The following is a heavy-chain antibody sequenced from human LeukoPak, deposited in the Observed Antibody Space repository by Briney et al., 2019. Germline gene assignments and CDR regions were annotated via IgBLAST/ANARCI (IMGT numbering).Heavy chain of an antibody. CDR3: ARDFRYGSGFAY. CDR1: GFAFSSYA. J-gene: IGHJ4*02. D-gene: IGHD5-18*01. Sequence: PGGSLRLSCVVSGFAFSSYALHWVRQAPGEGLQYVSGIGNGGSIDYANSVKGRFTISRDNSKNTLYLQMGSLRPEDMAVYYCARDFRYGSGFAYWGQGTLVTVSS. CDR2: IGNGGSI. V-gene: IGHV3-64*01.